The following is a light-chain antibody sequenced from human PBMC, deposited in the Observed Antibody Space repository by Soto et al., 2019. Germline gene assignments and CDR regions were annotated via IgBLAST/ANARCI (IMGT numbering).Light chain of an antibody. CDR3: HQYGGSPVYT. V-gene: IGKV3-20*01. J-gene: IGKJ2*01. CDR2: GAS. CDR1: QSVSSSY. Sequence: EIVLTQSPGTLSLSPGERATLSCRASQSVSSSYLAWYQQKPGQAPRLLIYGASSRATGIPDRFSGSGSGTDFTLTISRLEPEEFAVYYCHQYGGSPVYTFGQGTKLEIK.